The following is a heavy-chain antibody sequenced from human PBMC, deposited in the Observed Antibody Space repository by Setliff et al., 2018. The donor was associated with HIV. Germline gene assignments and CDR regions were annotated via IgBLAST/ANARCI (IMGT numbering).Heavy chain of an antibody. CDR2: INPAGGNS. CDR3: ARVYCSIASCYDEYYFDY. D-gene: IGHD2-2*01. V-gene: IGHV1-46*01. CDR1: GYSFGDYY. J-gene: IGHJ4*02. Sequence: GASVKVSCKSSGYSFGDYYIHWVRQAPGQGLEWMGVINPAGGNSHYAQKFQGRVTVTRDASTSTVNMDLSSLRSDDTAVYFCARVYCSIASCYDEYYFDYWGQGTLVTVSS.